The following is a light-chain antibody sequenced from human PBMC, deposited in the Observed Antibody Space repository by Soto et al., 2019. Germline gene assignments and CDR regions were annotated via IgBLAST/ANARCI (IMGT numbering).Light chain of an antibody. CDR1: QTISNW. Sequence: SVGARVTISCRVSQTISNWLAWYQQKPGKAPKLLIYDASSLESGVPSRFSGSGSGTEFTLTISSLQPEDFATYYCQKYNSFWKFGQGTKVDI. V-gene: IGKV1-5*01. CDR2: DAS. J-gene: IGKJ1*01. CDR3: QKYNSFWK.